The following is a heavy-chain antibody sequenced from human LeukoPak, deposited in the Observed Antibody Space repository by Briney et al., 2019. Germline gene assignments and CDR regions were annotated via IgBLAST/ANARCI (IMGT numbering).Heavy chain of an antibody. J-gene: IGHJ5*02. CDR3: ARALYYYDSSGYQRRNWFDP. D-gene: IGHD3-22*01. CDR1: GFTFSGYW. Sequence: GGSLRLSCAASGFTFSGYWMSWVRQAPGKGLEWVANIKQDGSEKYYVDSVKGRFTISRDNAKNSLYLQMNSLRAEDTAVYYCARALYYYDSSGYQRRNWFDPWGQGTLVTVSS. CDR2: IKQDGSEK. V-gene: IGHV3-7*01.